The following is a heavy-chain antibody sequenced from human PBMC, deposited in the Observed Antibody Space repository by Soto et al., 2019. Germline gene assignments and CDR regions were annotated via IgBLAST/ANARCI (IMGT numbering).Heavy chain of an antibody. V-gene: IGHV3-23*01. CDR2: ISGSGGST. Sequence: GGSLRLSCAASGFTFSSYAMSWVRQAPGKGLEWVSAISGSGGSTYYADSVKGRFTISRDNSKNTLYLQMSSLRAEDTAVYYCVTSYYYDSSSYYSPYYFDYWGQGTLVTVSS. CDR3: VTSYYYDSSSYYSPYYFDY. J-gene: IGHJ4*02. CDR1: GFTFSSYA. D-gene: IGHD3-22*01.